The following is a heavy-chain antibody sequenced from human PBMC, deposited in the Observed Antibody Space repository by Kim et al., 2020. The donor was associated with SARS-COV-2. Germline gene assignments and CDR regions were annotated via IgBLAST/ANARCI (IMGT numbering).Heavy chain of an antibody. CDR3: AKDPPPQAGGGYK. V-gene: IGHV3-23*01. J-gene: IGHJ4*02. D-gene: IGHD6-19*01. Sequence: ADSVKSRFTIARVNAKNTLYLQMDSLRAADTAVYYCAKDPPPQAGGGYKWGQGTLVTVSS.